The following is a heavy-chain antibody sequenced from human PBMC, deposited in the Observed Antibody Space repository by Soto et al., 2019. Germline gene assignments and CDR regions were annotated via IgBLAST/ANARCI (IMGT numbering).Heavy chain of an antibody. CDR1: GGTFIRYT. CDR2: MNPNSGIA. D-gene: IGHD4-17*01. J-gene: IGHJ5*02. CDR3: TRGHDYFDYGDALWFDP. Sequence: ASVTVYCKASGGTFIRYTISLVRQAPGQGLEWMGWMNPNSGIANYAQKFQGRVTMTRNTSISTAYMELSSLRSEDTAVYYCTRGHDYFDYGDALWFDPWGQGTLVTVSS. V-gene: IGHV1-8*01.